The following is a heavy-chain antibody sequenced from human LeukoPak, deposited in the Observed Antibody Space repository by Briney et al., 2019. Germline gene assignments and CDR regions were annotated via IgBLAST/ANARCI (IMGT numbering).Heavy chain of an antibody. D-gene: IGHD3-22*01. J-gene: IGHJ4*02. CDR2: ISWDGTT. CDR1: GFIFEDYT. Sequence: GGSLRLSCAASGFIFEDYTMHWVRQAPGKTLEWVSLISWDGTTYYTDSLKGRFTISRDNSKNSLYLQMDTLRSEDTAFYCCVKDLSYESSGSGFDQWGQGTLVTVSS. CDR3: VKDLSYESSGSGFDQ. V-gene: IGHV3-43*01.